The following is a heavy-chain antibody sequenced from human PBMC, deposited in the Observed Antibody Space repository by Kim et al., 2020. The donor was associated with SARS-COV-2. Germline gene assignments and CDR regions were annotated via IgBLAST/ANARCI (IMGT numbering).Heavy chain of an antibody. CDR1: GGSISSSSYY. CDR3: SSSSFLRLDY. CDR2: IYYSGST. Sequence: SETLSLTYTVSGGSISSSSYYWGWIRQPPGKGLEWIGSIYYSGSTYYNPSLKSRVTISVDTSKNQFSLKLSSVTAADTAVYYCSSSSFLRLDYWGQGTLVTVSS. V-gene: IGHV4-39*01. D-gene: IGHD6-13*01. J-gene: IGHJ4*02.